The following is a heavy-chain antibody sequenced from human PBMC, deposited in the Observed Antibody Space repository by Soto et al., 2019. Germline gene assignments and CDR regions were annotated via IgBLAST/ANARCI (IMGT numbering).Heavy chain of an antibody. Sequence: SVKVSCKASGGTFSSYAISWVRQAPGQGLEWMGGIIPIFGTANYAQKFQGRVTITADESTSTAYMELSSLRSEDTAVYYCARANIYCSGGSCYANYYYYYYGMDVWGQGTTVTVSS. J-gene: IGHJ6*02. CDR2: IIPIFGTA. CDR3: ARANIYCSGGSCYANYYYYYYGMDV. D-gene: IGHD2-15*01. CDR1: GGTFSSYA. V-gene: IGHV1-69*13.